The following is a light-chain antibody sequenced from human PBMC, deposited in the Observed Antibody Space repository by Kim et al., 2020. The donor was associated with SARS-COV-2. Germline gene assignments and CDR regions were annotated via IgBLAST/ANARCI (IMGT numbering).Light chain of an antibody. J-gene: IGLJ3*02. CDR3: QTWDTDIMV. CDR2: VNGDGSH. Sequence: SVKLTCTLSSVHSTYAIEWHQQQQEKGPRYLMKVNGDGSHSKGDGIPDRFSGSSSGAERYLTISSLQSEDEADYYCQTWDTDIMVFGGGTKLTVL. CDR1: SVHSTYA. V-gene: IGLV4-69*01.